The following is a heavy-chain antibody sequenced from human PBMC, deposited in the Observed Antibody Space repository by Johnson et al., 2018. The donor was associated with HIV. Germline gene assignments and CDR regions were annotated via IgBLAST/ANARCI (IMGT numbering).Heavy chain of an antibody. J-gene: IGHJ3*02. CDR3: VKGSRAREIYDFWSGVPDAFDI. V-gene: IGHV3-66*03. D-gene: IGHD3-3*01. Sequence: VQLVESGGGLIQPGGSLRLSCAASGFTVSSTYMSWVRQAPGKGLEWVSAIYSGGSTYYADSVKGRFTISRDNSKNTLYLQMNSLRAEDTAVFFCVKGSRAREIYDFWSGVPDAFDIWGQGTMVTVSS. CDR1: GFTVSSTY. CDR2: IYSGGST.